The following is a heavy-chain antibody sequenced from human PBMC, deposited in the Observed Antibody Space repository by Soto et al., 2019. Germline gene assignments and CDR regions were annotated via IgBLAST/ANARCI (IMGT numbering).Heavy chain of an antibody. D-gene: IGHD5-18*01. CDR1: GYTFTSYY. CDR2: INPSGGST. CDR3: ARVYPSDTRYGYVGNNWFDP. J-gene: IGHJ5*02. Sequence: ASVKVSCKASGYTFTSYYMHWVRQAPGQGLEWMGIINPSGGSTSYAQKFQGRVTMTSDTSTSTVYMELSSLRSEDTAVYYCARVYPSDTRYGYVGNNWFDPWGQGTLVTVSS. V-gene: IGHV1-46*03.